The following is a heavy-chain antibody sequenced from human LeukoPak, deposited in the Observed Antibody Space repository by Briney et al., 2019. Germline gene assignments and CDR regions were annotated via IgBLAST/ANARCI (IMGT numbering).Heavy chain of an antibody. D-gene: IGHD5-24*01. CDR2: ISSSGSTI. CDR1: GFTFSDYY. J-gene: IGHJ3*02. CDR3: AREMAAMVFAFDI. V-gene: IGHV3-11*01. Sequence: GGSLRLSCAASGFTFSDYYMSWIRQAPGKGLEWVSYISSSGSTIYFADSVKGRFTISRDNAKNSLYLQMNSLRVEDTAVYYCAREMAAMVFAFDIWGQGTMVTVSS.